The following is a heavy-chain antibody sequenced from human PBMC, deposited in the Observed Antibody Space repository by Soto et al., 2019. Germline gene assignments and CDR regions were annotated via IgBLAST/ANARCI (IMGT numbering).Heavy chain of an antibody. CDR1: GFTFSSYA. J-gene: IGHJ4*02. CDR3: EISRYSSSWYYFDY. CDR2: ISGRGDNT. D-gene: IGHD6-13*01. V-gene: IGHV3-23*01. Sequence: GGSLRLSCAASGFTFSSYAMSWVRQAPGKGLEWVSAISGRGDNTYYADSVKGRFTISRDNSKNTLYLQMNSLRTEDTAVYYCEISRYSSSWYYFDYWGQGTLVTVAS.